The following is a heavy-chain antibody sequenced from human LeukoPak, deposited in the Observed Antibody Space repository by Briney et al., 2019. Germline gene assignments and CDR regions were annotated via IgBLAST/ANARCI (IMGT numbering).Heavy chain of an antibody. Sequence: GGSLRLSCAASGFTFSSYGMHWVRQAPGKGLEWVAVIWYDGSNKYYADSVKGRFTISRDNSKNTLYLQMNSLRAEDTAVYYCAKGRGIWASFDYWGQGTLVTVSS. J-gene: IGHJ4*02. CDR1: GFTFSSYG. D-gene: IGHD3-16*01. V-gene: IGHV3-33*06. CDR3: AKGRGIWASFDY. CDR2: IWYDGSNK.